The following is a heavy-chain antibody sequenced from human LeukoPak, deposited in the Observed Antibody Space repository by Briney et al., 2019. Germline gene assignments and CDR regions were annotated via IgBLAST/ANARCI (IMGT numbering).Heavy chain of an antibody. CDR3: ARSDGYGLVGI. CDR2: VFHTGST. J-gene: IGHJ3*02. V-gene: IGHV4-4*02. Sequence: SETLSLTCAVSGDSIGNGNWWNWVRQPPGKGLEWIGEVFHTGSTNYNPSLESRLTISVDKSKNQFSLRLSSVTAADTAVYYCARSDGYGLVGIWGQGTMVTVSS. CDR1: GDSIGNGNW. D-gene: IGHD3-10*01.